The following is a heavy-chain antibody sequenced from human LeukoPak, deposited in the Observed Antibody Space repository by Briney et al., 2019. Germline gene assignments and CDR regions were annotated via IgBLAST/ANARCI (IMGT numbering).Heavy chain of an antibody. J-gene: IGHJ4*02. V-gene: IGHV4-4*02. CDR3: ARHSVAYYYDFDY. Sequence: KTSETLSLTCAVSGGSISSSNWWSWVRQPPGKGLEWIGEIYHSGSTNYNPSLKSRVTISVDTSKNQFSLKLSSVTAADTAVYYCARHSVAYYYDFDYWGQGTLVTVSS. CDR2: IYHSGST. D-gene: IGHD3-22*01. CDR1: GGSISSSNW.